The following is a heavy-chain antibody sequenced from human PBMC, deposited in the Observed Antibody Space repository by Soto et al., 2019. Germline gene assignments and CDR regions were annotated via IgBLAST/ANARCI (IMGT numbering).Heavy chain of an antibody. CDR2: IYYSGST. J-gene: IGHJ6*03. Sequence: PSETLSLTCTVSGGSISSSSYYWGWIRQPPGKGLEWIGSIYYSGSTYYNPSLKSRVTISVDTSKNQFSLKLSSVTAADTAVYYCASILRAERFLEWLLDYYYYYYKDVWGKGTTVTVSS. D-gene: IGHD3-3*01. CDR3: ASILRAERFLEWLLDYYYYYYKDV. CDR1: GGSISSSSYY. V-gene: IGHV4-39*01.